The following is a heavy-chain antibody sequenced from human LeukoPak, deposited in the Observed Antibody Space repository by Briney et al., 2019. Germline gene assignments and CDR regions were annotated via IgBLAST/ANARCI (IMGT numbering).Heavy chain of an antibody. CDR1: GYTFTGYY. D-gene: IGHD4-17*01. CDR3: ASTFDYGDFFDY. V-gene: IGHV1-2*02. CDR2: INPNSGGT. J-gene: IGHJ4*02. Sequence: EASVKVSCKASGYTFTGYYMHWVRQASGQGLEWMGWINPNSGGTNYAQKSQGRVTMTRDTSISTAYMELSRLRSDDTAVYYCASTFDYGDFFDYWGQGTLVTVSS.